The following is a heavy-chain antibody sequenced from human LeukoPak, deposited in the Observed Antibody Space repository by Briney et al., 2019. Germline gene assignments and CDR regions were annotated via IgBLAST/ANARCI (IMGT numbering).Heavy chain of an antibody. CDR2: ISSSVSTI. CDR1: GFSISDYY. CDR3: TRRRDYGDS. J-gene: IGHJ4*02. Sequence: GSLRLSCAASGFSISDYYMSWICQAPGKGLEWIAYISSSVSTIYYTDSVKGRFTISRDNANNSLYLQMDSLRAEDTAVYYCTRRRDYGDSWGQGTLVTVSS. V-gene: IGHV3-11*01.